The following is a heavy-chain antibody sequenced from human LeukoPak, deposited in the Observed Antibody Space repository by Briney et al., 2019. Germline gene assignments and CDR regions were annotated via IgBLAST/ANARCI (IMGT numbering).Heavy chain of an antibody. J-gene: IGHJ4*02. Sequence: PSQTLSLTCTVSGGSISSGGYYWSWIRQHPGKGLEWIGYIYYSGSTYYNPSLKSRVTISVDTSKNQFSLKLSSVTAADTAVYYCARTSYYYEKFDYWGQGTLVTVSS. D-gene: IGHD3-22*01. CDR1: GGSISSGGYY. CDR2: IYYSGST. V-gene: IGHV4-31*03. CDR3: ARTSYYYEKFDY.